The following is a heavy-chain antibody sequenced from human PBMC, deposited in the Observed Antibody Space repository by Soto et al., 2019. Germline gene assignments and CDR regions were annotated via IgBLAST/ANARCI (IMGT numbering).Heavy chain of an antibody. V-gene: IGHV3-21*01. Sequence: GGPLRLPCGAAGVHCSGHGGNRVRQAPGKGLEWVSSISSSSSYIYYADSVKGRFTISRDNAKNSLYLPMNSLKAEGTAVYYFLRGGGQWLVRSGYLDYWGQGTLVTVSS. CDR1: GVHCSGHG. J-gene: IGHJ4*02. D-gene: IGHD6-19*01. CDR3: LRGGGQWLVRSGYLDY. CDR2: ISSSSSYI.